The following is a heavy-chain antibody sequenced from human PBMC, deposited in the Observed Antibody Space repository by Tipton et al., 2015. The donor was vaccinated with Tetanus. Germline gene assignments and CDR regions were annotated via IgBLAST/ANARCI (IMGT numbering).Heavy chain of an antibody. CDR3: AGGLVRWYEP. V-gene: IGHV4-61*03. Sequence: TLSLTCTVSGGSLRGGDHYWSWIRQPPGKGLEWLAYISGSGSSNSNYFLKSRITVSRDTSKNHFSLNLASVTAADTAVYFCAGGLVRWYEPWGRGTLVTVSS. CDR2: ISGSGSS. CDR1: GGSLRGGDHY. J-gene: IGHJ5*02. D-gene: IGHD3-10*01.